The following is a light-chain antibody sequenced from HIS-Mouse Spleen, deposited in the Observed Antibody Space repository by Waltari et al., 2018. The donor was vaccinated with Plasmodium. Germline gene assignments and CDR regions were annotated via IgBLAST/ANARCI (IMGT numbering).Light chain of an antibody. CDR2: EGS. V-gene: IGLV2-23*03. Sequence: QSALTQPASVSGSPGQSITISCTGTSSDVGSYNLVSWYQQHPGKAPKLMIYEGSKRASGGSKSFCGSKSGNTACLTIAGLQAEDEADYYGCSYAGSSTFVVFGGGTKLTVL. J-gene: IGLJ2*01. CDR1: SSDVGSYNL. CDR3: CSYAGSSTFVV.